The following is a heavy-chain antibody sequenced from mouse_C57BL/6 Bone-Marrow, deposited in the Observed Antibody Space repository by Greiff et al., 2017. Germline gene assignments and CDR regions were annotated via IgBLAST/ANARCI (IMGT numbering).Heavy chain of an antibody. D-gene: IGHD1-1*01. V-gene: IGHV14-1*01. CDR2: IDPEDGDT. CDR3: TFYYDGSSPWYFDV. CDR1: GFNIKDYY. Sequence: EVQLQQSGAELVGPGASVKLSCTASGFNIKDYYMHWVKQRPEQGLEWIGRIDPEDGDTEYAPQFQGKATMTADTSSNTAYLQLSSLTSEDTAVYYCTFYYDGSSPWYFDVWGTGTTVTVSS. J-gene: IGHJ1*03.